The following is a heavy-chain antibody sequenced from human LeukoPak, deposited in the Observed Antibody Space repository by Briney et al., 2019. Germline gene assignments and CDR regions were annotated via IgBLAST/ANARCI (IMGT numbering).Heavy chain of an antibody. V-gene: IGHV1-18*01. J-gene: IGHJ6*02. CDR2: ISAYNGNT. CDR3: ARGPHTRSAAGRGHGMDV. Sequence: GASVKVSCKASGYTFTSYGISWVRQAPGQGLEWMGWISAYNGNTNYAQKLQGRVTMTTDTSTSTAYMELRSLRSDDTAVYYCARGPHTRSAAGRGHGMDVWGQGTTVTVSS. CDR1: GYTFTSYG. D-gene: IGHD6-13*01.